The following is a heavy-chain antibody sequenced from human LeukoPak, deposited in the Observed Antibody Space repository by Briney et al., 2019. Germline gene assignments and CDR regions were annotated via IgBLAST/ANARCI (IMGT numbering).Heavy chain of an antibody. J-gene: IGHJ4*02. CDR3: ARDPKCSNTSCSFDY. CDR2: ISSSSSYI. V-gene: IGHV3-21*01. Sequence: GESLKISCKGSGYSFTSYWIGWVRQAPGKGLEWVSSISSSSSYIYYADSVKGRFTISRDNAKNSLYLQMNSLRAEDTAVYYCARDPKCSNTSCSFDYWGQGTLVTVSS. D-gene: IGHD2-2*01. CDR1: GYSFTSYW.